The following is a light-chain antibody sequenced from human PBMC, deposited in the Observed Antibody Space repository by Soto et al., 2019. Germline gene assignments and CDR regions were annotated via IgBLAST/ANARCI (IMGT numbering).Light chain of an antibody. Sequence: QSVLTQPPSASGAPGQRVTISCSGRTSNIGTTYVFWYQHLPGTAPKLLIYRNDQRPSGVPDRFSGSKSGTSASLAISGLRSEDEADYYCAAWDDSLSVWVFGGGTKLPS. V-gene: IGLV1-47*01. CDR1: TSNIGTTY. CDR3: AAWDDSLSVWV. CDR2: RND. J-gene: IGLJ3*02.